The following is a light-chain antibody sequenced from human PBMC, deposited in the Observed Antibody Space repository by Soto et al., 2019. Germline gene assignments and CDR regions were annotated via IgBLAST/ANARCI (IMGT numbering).Light chain of an antibody. J-gene: IGKJ2*01. CDR1: QGISRF. V-gene: IGKV1-9*01. Sequence: DIQLPQSPSFLSASVGDRVTIACRASQGISRFLGWYQQKPGKAPKVLIYAASTLQSGVPSRFSGSGSGTEFTLTISSLPPEDYATYYCQQHNSFPRYFGQGTKLQIK. CDR2: AAS. CDR3: QQHNSFPRY.